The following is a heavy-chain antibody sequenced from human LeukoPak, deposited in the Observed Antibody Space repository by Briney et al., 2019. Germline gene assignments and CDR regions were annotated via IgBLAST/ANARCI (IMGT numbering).Heavy chain of an antibody. CDR2: INSDGTDT. V-gene: IGHV3-74*01. CDR1: GFIFSSYW. J-gene: IGHJ6*02. D-gene: IGHD3-10*01. Sequence: PGGSLRLSCAASGFIFSSYWMHWVRQAPGKGLVWVSRINSDGTDTTYADSVKGRFTISRDNAKNMLYLQMNSLRAEDMRAEDTAVYYCAKDMYGSGSRTKYGMDVWGQGTTVTVSS. CDR3: AVYYCAKDMYGSGSRTKYGMDV.